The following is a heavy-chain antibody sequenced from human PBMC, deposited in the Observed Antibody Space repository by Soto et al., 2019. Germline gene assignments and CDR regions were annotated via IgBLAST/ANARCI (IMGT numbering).Heavy chain of an antibody. Sequence: QVHLVQSGAEVKKPGASVKVSCKASGYTFISYGISWVRQAPGQGLEWMGWISADNGYTNYAQKLQGRVTMTTDTSTSTAYMELRSLRPDDTAVYYCARVPTNNSGYYYTFDYWGQGTLVTVSS. D-gene: IGHD3-22*01. CDR2: ISADNGYT. J-gene: IGHJ4*02. CDR3: ARVPTNNSGYYYTFDY. V-gene: IGHV1-18*01. CDR1: GYTFISYG.